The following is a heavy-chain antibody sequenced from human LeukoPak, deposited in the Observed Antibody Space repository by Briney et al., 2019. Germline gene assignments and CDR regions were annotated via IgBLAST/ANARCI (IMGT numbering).Heavy chain of an antibody. J-gene: IGHJ4*02. CDR1: GFTFSSYA. V-gene: IGHV3-30-3*01. CDR3: TTLAAAGRRVEDY. CDR2: ISYDGSNK. Sequence: PGRSLRLSCAASGFTFSSYAMHWVRQAPGKGLEWVAVISYDGSNKYYADSVKGRFTIPRDNSKNTLYLQMNSLKTEDTAVYYCTTLAAAGRRVEDYWGQGTLVTVSS. D-gene: IGHD6-13*01.